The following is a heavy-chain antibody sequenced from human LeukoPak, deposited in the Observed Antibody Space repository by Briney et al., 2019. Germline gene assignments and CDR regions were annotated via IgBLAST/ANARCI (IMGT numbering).Heavy chain of an antibody. D-gene: IGHD6-19*01. Sequence: GGSLRLSCAASGFTFGNYWMSWVRQAPGKGLEWMANIKQDGSEKYYVDSVKGRSTISRDNAKNSLYLQMNSLRAEDTAVYYCARDILGWLVDYWGQGTLVTVSS. CDR3: ARDILGWLVDY. J-gene: IGHJ4*02. V-gene: IGHV3-7*01. CDR2: IKQDGSEK. CDR1: GFTFGNYW.